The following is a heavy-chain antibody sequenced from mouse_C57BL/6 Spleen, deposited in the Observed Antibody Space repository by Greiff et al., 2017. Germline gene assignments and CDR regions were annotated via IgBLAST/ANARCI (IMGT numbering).Heavy chain of an antibody. CDR3: ARSIYYGNPYYFDY. J-gene: IGHJ2*01. Sequence: VQPQQPGAELVKPGASVKMSCKASGYTFTSYWITWVKQRPGQGLEWIGDIYPGSGSTNYNEKFKSKATLTVDTSSSTAYMQLSSLTSEDSAVYYCARSIYYGNPYYFDYWGQGTTLTVSS. D-gene: IGHD2-1*01. V-gene: IGHV1-55*01. CDR1: GYTFTSYW. CDR2: IYPGSGST.